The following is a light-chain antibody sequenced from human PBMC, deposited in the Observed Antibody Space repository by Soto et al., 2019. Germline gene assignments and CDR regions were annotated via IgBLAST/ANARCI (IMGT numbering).Light chain of an antibody. CDR1: QSVSSNY. CDR2: GAS. Sequence: VMLTQSPGTLSLSPGERATLSCRASQSVSSNYLAWYQQKLGQAPRLLLYGASSTATGIPDRFSGSGSGTDFTLTISRQEPEDFAVYYCQQYGSSPRYTFGQGTKLESK. J-gene: IGKJ2*01. V-gene: IGKV3-20*01. CDR3: QQYGSSPRYT.